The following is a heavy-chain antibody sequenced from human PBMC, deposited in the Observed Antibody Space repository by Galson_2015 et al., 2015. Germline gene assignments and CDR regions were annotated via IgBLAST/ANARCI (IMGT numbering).Heavy chain of an antibody. CDR1: GFTFRGSA. Sequence: QSGAEVKKPGASVQVSCKAAGFTFRGSAVQWVRQARGQRLEWIGWIVVGSGKTNYAQKFQERVTITRDMSTRTAYMELSSLRSEDTAVYYCAAGIIAVGAHWGQGTLVTVSS. CDR3: AAGIIAVGAH. CDR2: IVVGSGKT. J-gene: IGHJ4*02. D-gene: IGHD6-19*01. V-gene: IGHV1-58*01.